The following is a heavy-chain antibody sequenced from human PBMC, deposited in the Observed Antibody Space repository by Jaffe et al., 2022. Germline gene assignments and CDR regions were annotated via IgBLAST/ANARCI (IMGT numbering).Heavy chain of an antibody. J-gene: IGHJ4*02. CDR1: GFPFSSVW. CDR3: ARVVQEVRGY. V-gene: IGHV3-15*01. Sequence: EVQLVESGGGLVKPGESLRLSCATSGFPFSSVWMNWVRQAPGKGLEWVGRIKSKSDGETTEYAAPVKGRFTISRDDSINTLYLQMNSLKTEDTAVYYCARVVQEVRGYWGQGTLVTVSS. D-gene: IGHD3-10*01. CDR2: IKSKSDGETT.